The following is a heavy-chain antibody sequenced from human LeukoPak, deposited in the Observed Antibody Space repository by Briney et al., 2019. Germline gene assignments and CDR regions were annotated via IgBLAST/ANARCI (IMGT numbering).Heavy chain of an antibody. CDR3: AKDSGRRRGGGFDY. V-gene: IGHV3-23*01. J-gene: IGHJ4*02. CDR1: GFTFSSYA. D-gene: IGHD1-1*01. Sequence: GGSLRLSCAASGFTFSSYAMSWVRQAPGKGPEWVSAISGSGGSTYYADSVKGRFTISRDNSKNTLYLQMNSLRAEDTAVYYCAKDSGRRRGGGFDYWGQGTLVTVSS. CDR2: ISGSGGST.